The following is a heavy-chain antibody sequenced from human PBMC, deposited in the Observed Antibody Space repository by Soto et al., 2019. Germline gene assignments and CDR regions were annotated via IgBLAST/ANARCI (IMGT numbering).Heavy chain of an antibody. J-gene: IGHJ5*02. Sequence: GGSLRLSRAASGLTFNRYWMHWVRHAPGKGLVWVSHINTDGSNTNYADSVKGRFTISRNNAKSTLFLQMNSLRDEDTAVYYCAREFCSGGNSYTYYFDPWGQGIPVTVSS. CDR2: INTDGSNT. V-gene: IGHV3-74*01. CDR3: AREFCSGGNSYTYYFDP. D-gene: IGHD2-15*01. CDR1: GLTFNRYW.